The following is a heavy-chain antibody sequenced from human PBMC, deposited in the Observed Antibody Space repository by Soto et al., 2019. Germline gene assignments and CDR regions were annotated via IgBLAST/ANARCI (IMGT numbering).Heavy chain of an antibody. D-gene: IGHD2-15*01. CDR3: EWHGATDATLTLVWFDY. Sequence: PGESLKISCKGSGYSFAGYWIAWVRQMPGKGLEWMGIIYPDNSDTRYSPSFQGQVSISADKSISTAYLQWSSLKASDTAIYYCEWHGATDATLTLVWFDYWGQGTLVTVSS. J-gene: IGHJ4*02. V-gene: IGHV5-51*01. CDR2: IYPDNSDT. CDR1: GYSFAGYW.